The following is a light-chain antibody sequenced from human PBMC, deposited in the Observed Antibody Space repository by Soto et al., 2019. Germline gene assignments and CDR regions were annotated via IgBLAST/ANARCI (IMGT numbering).Light chain of an antibody. J-gene: IGKJ1*01. CDR3: QQYGNTLWT. Sequence: EIVLSQSPGTLSSSPGERITLSCRASQSVSSNYLAWYQQKPGQAPRLLIYGASSRATGITDRFSGSGSGTDFTLTIIRLEPEDFAVYYCQQYGNTLWTFGQGTKVEIK. CDR1: QSVSSNY. V-gene: IGKV3-20*01. CDR2: GAS.